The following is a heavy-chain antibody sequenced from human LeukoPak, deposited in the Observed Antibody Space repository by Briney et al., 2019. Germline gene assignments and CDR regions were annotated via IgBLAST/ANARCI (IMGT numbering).Heavy chain of an antibody. Sequence: GGSLRLSCAASGFTFSSYEMNWVRQAPGKGLEWVSYISSSGSTIYYADSVKGRFTISRDNVKNSLYLQMNSLRTEDTAVYYCARDSGTYYHDSNGYYRYGHFDSWGQGTLVTVSS. CDR2: ISSSGSTI. D-gene: IGHD3-22*01. J-gene: IGHJ4*02. CDR1: GFTFSSYE. CDR3: ARDSGTYYHDSNGYYRYGHFDS. V-gene: IGHV3-48*03.